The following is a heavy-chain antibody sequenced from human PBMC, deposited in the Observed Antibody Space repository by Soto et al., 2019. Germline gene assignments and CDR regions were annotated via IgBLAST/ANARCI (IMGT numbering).Heavy chain of an antibody. CDR1: GYTFTNFG. V-gene: IGHV1-18*01. D-gene: IGHD3-22*01. CDR2: ISAYNGNT. Sequence: ASVKVSCKASGYTFTNFGVNWVRQAPGQGLEWMGWISAYNGNTYYAQKFQDRVTMTTDTSTSTAYMELRSLRADDTATYYCARDPRKLVHYYDSSRFYSPDYWGQGSLVTVSS. J-gene: IGHJ4*02. CDR3: ARDPRKLVHYYDSSRFYSPDY.